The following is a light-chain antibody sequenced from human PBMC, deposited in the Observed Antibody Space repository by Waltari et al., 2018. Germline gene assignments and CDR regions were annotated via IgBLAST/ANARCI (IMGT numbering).Light chain of an antibody. CDR1: SGHSSYA. J-gene: IGLJ2*01. CDR2: LNSDGSH. V-gene: IGLV4-69*01. CDR3: QTWGTGILV. Sequence: QLVLTQSPSASASLGASVKLTCTLSSGHSSYAIAWHPQQPEKGPRYLMKLNSDGSHSKGDGIPDRFSGSSSGAEHYLTISSLQSEDEADYYCQTWGTGILVFGGGTKLTVL.